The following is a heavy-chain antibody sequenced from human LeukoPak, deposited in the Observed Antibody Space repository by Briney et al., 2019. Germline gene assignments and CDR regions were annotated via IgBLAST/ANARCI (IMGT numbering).Heavy chain of an antibody. CDR1: GYTFTSYA. CDR2: IIPIFGTA. V-gene: IGHV1-69*13. D-gene: IGHD1-14*01. J-gene: IGHJ5*02. CDR3: ARAGMARINWFDP. Sequence: SVKVSCKASGYTFTSYAMNWVRQAPGQGLEWMGGIIPIFGTANYAQKFQGRVTITADESTSTAYMELSSLRSEDTAVYYCARAGMARINWFDPWGQGTLVTVSS.